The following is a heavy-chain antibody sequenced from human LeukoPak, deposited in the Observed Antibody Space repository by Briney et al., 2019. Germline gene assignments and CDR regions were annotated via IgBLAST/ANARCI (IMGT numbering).Heavy chain of an antibody. Sequence: SETLSLTCTVPGGSISSSSYYWAWIRQPPGKGLEWIGSIYYSGNTYYNPSLKSRVTISVDPSKNHFSLRLSSVTAADTAVYYCASRRTTMLRGDTDYWGQGTLVTVSS. V-gene: IGHV4-39*02. CDR2: IYYSGNT. CDR1: GGSISSSSYY. D-gene: IGHD3-10*01. CDR3: ASRRTTMLRGDTDY. J-gene: IGHJ4*02.